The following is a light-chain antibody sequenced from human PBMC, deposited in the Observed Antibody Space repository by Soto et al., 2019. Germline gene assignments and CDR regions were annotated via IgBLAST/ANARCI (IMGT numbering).Light chain of an antibody. J-gene: IGKJ4*01. Sequence: EVVMTQSPATLSVSPGERATLSCRASQSVRSNLAWYQQEPGQAPRLLIYDVSTRATGIPARFSGSGSDTEFTLTISSLQFEDFAVYYCQHYNSWPLTFGGGTRWISN. CDR3: QHYNSWPLT. CDR2: DVS. CDR1: QSVRSN. V-gene: IGKV3-15*01.